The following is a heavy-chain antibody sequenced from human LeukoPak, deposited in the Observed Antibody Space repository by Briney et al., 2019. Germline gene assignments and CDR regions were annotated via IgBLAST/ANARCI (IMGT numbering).Heavy chain of an antibody. CDR3: TREDRPFCPFAY. Sequence: PSESLSLTCTVSGGSTSRYYWNWIRQPPGKGLEWIGEISHDGTTNYNPSLRSRVAMSLDRANNQFSLSLTSVTAADTAVYYCTREDRPFCPFAYWGQGVLVTVSS. CDR2: ISHDGTT. J-gene: IGHJ4*02. CDR1: GGSTSRYY. V-gene: IGHV4-59*12. D-gene: IGHD3-22*01.